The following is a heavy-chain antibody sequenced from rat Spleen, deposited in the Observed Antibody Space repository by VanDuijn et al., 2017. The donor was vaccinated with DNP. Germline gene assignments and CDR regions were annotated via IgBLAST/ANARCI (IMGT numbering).Heavy chain of an antibody. D-gene: IGHD4-3*01. J-gene: IGHJ2*01. CDR1: GFTFSDYY. CDR2: ISTSGSRT. Sequence: EVQLVGSGGGLVQPGRSLTLSCAASGFTFSDYYMAWVRQAPKKGLEWVASISTSGSRTYYPDSVKGRFTISRDNAENTVYLQMNSLRSEDTATYYCAKDPRDFDYWGQGVMVTVSS. CDR3: AKDPRDFDY. V-gene: IGHV5-27*01.